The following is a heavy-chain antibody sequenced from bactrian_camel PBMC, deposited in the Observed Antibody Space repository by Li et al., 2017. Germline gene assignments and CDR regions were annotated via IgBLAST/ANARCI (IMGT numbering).Heavy chain of an antibody. CDR2: LDLDGVA. V-gene: IGHV3S26*01. D-gene: IGHD1*01. CDR1: GYTPSRYC. J-gene: IGHJ4*01. CDR3: TNRDGRWFKY. Sequence: HVQLVESGGGSVQAGGSLRLSCTASGYTPSRYCMGWFRQVPGKEREGIAALDLDGVARYADSVKGRFTTSRDNGKNTLYLQLNSLKTEDTAMYFCTNRDGRWFKYWGQGTQVTVS.